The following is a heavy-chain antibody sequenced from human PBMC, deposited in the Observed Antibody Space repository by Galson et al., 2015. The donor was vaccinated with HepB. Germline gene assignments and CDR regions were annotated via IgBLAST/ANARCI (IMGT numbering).Heavy chain of an antibody. CDR2: IYTSGST. J-gene: IGHJ4*02. CDR3: ARGPMAAAGKPIDY. Sequence: TLSLTCTVSGGSISSGSYYWSWIRQPAGKGLEWIGRIYTSGSTNYNPSLKSRVTMSVDTSKNQFSLKLSSVTAADTAVYYCARGPMAAAGKPIDYWGQGTLVTVSS. CDR1: GGSISSGSYY. V-gene: IGHV4-61*02. D-gene: IGHD6-13*01.